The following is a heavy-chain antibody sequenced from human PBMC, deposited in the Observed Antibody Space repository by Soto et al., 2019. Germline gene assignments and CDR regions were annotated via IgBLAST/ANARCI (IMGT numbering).Heavy chain of an antibody. J-gene: IGHJ5*01. CDR2: ISGSGATT. V-gene: IGHV3-23*01. D-gene: IGHD3-9*01. CDR1: GFTFSSYA. Sequence: PGASLRLSCAASGFTFSSYAMTWVRQAPGKGLEWVSGISGSGATTSYADSVKGRFTVSRDNSKNTLYLQMNSLRVEDTAVYYCAKLRYFDWSSYNWFEYWGQGT. CDR3: AKLRYFDWSSYNWFEY.